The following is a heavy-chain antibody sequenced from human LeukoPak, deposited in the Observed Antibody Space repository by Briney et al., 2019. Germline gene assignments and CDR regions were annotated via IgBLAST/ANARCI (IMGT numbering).Heavy chain of an antibody. CDR1: GGSISSYY. CDR3: ARPIYYYDSSGYYDNWFDP. J-gene: IGHJ5*02. D-gene: IGHD3-22*01. V-gene: IGHV4-4*09. Sequence: SETLSLTCTVSGGSISSYYWSWIRQPPGKGLEWIGYIYTSGSTNYNPSLKSRVTISVDTSKNRFSLKLSSVTAADTAVYYCARPIYYYDSSGYYDNWFDPWGQGTLVTVSS. CDR2: IYTSGST.